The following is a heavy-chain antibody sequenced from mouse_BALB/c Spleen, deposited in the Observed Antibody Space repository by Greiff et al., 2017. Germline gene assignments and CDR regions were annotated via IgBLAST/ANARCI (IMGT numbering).Heavy chain of an antibody. Sequence: EVQLVESGGGLVQPGGSMKLSCVASGFTFSSYWMSWVRQSPEKGLEWVAEIRLKSDNYATHYAESVKGKFTISRDDSKSRLYLQMNSLRAEDTGIYYCTLWGMDYWGQGTSVTVSS. CDR2: IRLKSDNYAT. CDR1: GFTFSSYW. CDR3: TLWGMDY. V-gene: IGHV6-6*02. D-gene: IGHD4-1*01. J-gene: IGHJ4*01.